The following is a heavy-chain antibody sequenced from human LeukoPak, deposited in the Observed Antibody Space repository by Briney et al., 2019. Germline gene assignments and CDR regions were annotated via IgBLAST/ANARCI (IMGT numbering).Heavy chain of an antibody. D-gene: IGHD5-12*01. Sequence: PSETLSLTCTVSGGSISSGGYSWSWIRQPPGKGLEWIGYIYHSGSTYYNPSLKSRVTIPVDRSKNQFSLKLSSVTAADTAVYYCARGGYSGYVGYFDYWGQGTLVTVSS. V-gene: IGHV4-30-2*01. J-gene: IGHJ4*02. CDR3: ARGGYSGYVGYFDY. CDR2: IYHSGST. CDR1: GGSISSGGYS.